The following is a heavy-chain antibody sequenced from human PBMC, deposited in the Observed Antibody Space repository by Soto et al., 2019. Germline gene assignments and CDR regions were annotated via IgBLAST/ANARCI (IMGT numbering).Heavy chain of an antibody. J-gene: IGHJ4*02. Sequence: QVPLVQSGAEVKKPGASVKVSCKASGYTFTSYAMHWVRQAPGQRLEWMGWINAGNGNTKYSQKFQGRVTITRDTSESTAYMELSSLRSEDTAVYYCATLALDYYGSGSYFDYWGQGTLVTVSS. D-gene: IGHD3-10*01. CDR2: INAGNGNT. CDR1: GYTFTSYA. CDR3: ATLALDYYGSGSYFDY. V-gene: IGHV1-3*01.